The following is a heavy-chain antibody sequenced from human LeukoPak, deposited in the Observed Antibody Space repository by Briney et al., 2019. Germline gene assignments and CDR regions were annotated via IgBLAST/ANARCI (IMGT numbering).Heavy chain of an antibody. D-gene: IGHD3-16*01. CDR3: ARDQSWGNLDYYYGMDV. V-gene: IGHV3-30*04. Sequence: PGGSLRLSCAASGFTFSNYTMHWVRQAPGKGLEWVAVISYDGSNKYYADSVKGRFTISRDNSKNTLYLQMNSLRAEDTAVYYCARDQSWGNLDYYYGMDVWGQGTTVTVSS. J-gene: IGHJ6*02. CDR2: ISYDGSNK. CDR1: GFTFSNYT.